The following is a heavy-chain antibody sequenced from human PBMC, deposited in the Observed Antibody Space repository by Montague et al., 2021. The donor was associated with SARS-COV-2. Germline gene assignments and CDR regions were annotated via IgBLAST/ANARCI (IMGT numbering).Heavy chain of an antibody. CDR1: VSWYSGAD. D-gene: IGHD5-24*01. J-gene: IGHJ4*02. V-gene: IGHV4-34*01. Sequence: SETLSLTCSRLVSWYSGADRKSIRLNSSHHRKSYAVFSQKKNTNYNPSLRSRINILVDTSKNQFSLKLSSVTAADTAVYYCARIGDGYNAPPGYWGQGTLVTVSS. CDR2: FSQKKNT. CDR3: ARIGDGYNAPPGY.